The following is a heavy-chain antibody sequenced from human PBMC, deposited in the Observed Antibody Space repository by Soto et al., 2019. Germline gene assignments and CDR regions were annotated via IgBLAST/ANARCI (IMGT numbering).Heavy chain of an antibody. V-gene: IGHV3-30*04. D-gene: IGHD7-27*01. CDR1: GFTFSSYA. J-gene: IGHJ4*02. CDR3: ARDPNELGYFDY. CDR2: ISYDGSNK. Sequence: GGSLRLSCAASGFTFSSYAMHWVRQAPGKGLEWVAVISYDGSNKYYADSVKGRFTISRDNSKNTLYLQMNSLRAEDTAVYYCARDPNELGYFDYWGQGTLVTVSS.